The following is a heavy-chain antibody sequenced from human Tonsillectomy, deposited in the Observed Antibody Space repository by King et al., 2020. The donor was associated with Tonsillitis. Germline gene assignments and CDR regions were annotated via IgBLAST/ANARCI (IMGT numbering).Heavy chain of an antibody. D-gene: IGHD2-15*01. CDR3: AKAAGSTIDY. V-gene: IGHV3-11*06. J-gene: IGHJ4*02. Sequence: VQLVESGGGLVKPGGSLRLSCSASGFTFSDYYMSWIRQAPGKGLEWISYISGSSSYTNYADSVKGRFTISRDNAKNSLYLQMNSLRAEDTAVYYCAKAAGSTIDYWGQGTRVTVSS. CDR2: ISGSSSYT. CDR1: GFTFSDYY.